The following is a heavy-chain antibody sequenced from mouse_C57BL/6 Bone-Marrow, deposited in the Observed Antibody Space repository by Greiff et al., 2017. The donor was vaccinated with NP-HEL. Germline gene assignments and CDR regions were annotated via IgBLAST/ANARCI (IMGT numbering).Heavy chain of an antibody. Sequence: EVQLQQSGPVLVKPGASVKMSCKASGYTFTDYYMNWVKQSHGKSLEWIGVINPYNGGTSYNQKFKGKATLTVDKSSSTAYMELNSLTSEDSAFYYGTHYDDYWYYFDDWGQGTTLTVSS. CDR3: THYDDYWYYFDD. J-gene: IGHJ2*01. CDR1: GYTFTDYY. CDR2: INPYNGGT. D-gene: IGHD2-3*01. V-gene: IGHV1-19*01.